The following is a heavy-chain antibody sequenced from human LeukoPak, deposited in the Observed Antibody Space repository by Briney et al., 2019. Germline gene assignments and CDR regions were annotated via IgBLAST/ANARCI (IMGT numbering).Heavy chain of an antibody. V-gene: IGHV3-33*01. CDR1: GFTFSSYG. J-gene: IGHJ4*02. Sequence: GGSLRLSCAASGFTFSSYGMHWVRQAPGKGLEWVAVIWYDGSNKYYADSVKGRFTISRDNSKNTLYLQMNSLRAEDTAVYYCARGKYYYGSGYDYWGQGTLVTVSS. CDR2: IWYDGSNK. CDR3: ARGKYYYGSGYDY. D-gene: IGHD3-10*01.